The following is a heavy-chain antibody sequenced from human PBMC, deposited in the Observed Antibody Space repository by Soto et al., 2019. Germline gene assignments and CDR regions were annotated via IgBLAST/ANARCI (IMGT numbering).Heavy chain of an antibody. CDR2: ISGSGGST. J-gene: IGHJ6*03. CDR1: GFTFSSYA. CDR3: AKDDIVVVVGEDLYMDV. V-gene: IGHV3-23*01. Sequence: GSLRLSCAASGFTFSSYAMSWVRQAPGKGLEWVSAISGSGGSTYYADSVKGRFTISRDNSKNTLYLQMNSLRAEDTAVYYCAKDDIVVVVGEDLYMDVWGKGTTVTVSS. D-gene: IGHD2-15*01.